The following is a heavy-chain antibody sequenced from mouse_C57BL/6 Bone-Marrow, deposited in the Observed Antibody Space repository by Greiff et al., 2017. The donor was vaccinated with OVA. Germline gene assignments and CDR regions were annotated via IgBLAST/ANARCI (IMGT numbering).Heavy chain of an antibody. CDR1: GYTFTSYW. Sequence: VQLQQSGAELAKPGASVKLSCKASGYTFTSYWMHWVKQRPGQGLEWIGYINPSSGYTKYNQKFKDKATLNADKSSSTAYMQLSSLTYEDSAVYYCARPGYYSFDYWGQGTTLTVSS. V-gene: IGHV1-7*01. J-gene: IGHJ2*01. CDR3: ARPGYYSFDY. CDR2: INPSSGYT. D-gene: IGHD2-3*01.